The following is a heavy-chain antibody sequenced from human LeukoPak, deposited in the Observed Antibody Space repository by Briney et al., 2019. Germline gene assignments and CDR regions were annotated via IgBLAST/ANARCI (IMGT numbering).Heavy chain of an antibody. CDR3: ARDRDGKAVAANRGDY. Sequence: ASVKVSCKASGYTFTGYYMHWVRQAPGQGLEWMGWINPNSGGTNYAQKFQGRVTMTRDTSISTAYMELSRLRSDDTAVHYCARDRDGKAVAANRGDYWGQGTLVTVSS. V-gene: IGHV1-2*02. J-gene: IGHJ4*02. D-gene: IGHD6-19*01. CDR1: GYTFTGYY. CDR2: INPNSGGT.